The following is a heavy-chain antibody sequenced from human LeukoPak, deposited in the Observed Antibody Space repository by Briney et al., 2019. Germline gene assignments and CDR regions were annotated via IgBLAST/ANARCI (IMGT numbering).Heavy chain of an antibody. V-gene: IGHV3-23*01. J-gene: IGHJ4*02. CDR2: IGGSNGIT. CDR3: ARSVAARPWPDY. Sequence: PGGSLRLSCAASRFTFNSYAMSWVRQAPGKGLEWVSVIGGSNGITFYVGSVKGRFTISRDNSKDTLYLQMNSLRAEDTAVYYCARSVAARPWPDYWGQGTLVTVSS. CDR1: RFTFNSYA. D-gene: IGHD6-6*01.